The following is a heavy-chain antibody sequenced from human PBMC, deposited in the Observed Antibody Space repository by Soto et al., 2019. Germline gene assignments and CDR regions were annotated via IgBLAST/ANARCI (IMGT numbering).Heavy chain of an antibody. J-gene: IGHJ4*02. CDR2: IIPIFGTA. D-gene: IGHD6-13*01. CDR1: GGTFSSYA. V-gene: IGHV1-69*13. Sequence: SVKASCKASGGTFSSYAISWVRQAPGQGLEWMGGIIPIFGTANYAQKFQGRVTITADESRSTAYMELSSLRSEDTAVYYWASEQLVRGGDYWGQGTLVTVSS. CDR3: ASEQLVRGGDY.